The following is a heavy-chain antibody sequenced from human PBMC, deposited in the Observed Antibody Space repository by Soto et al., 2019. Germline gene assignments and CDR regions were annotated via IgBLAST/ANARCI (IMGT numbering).Heavy chain of an antibody. CDR1: GFTFSGYS. V-gene: IGHV3-48*02. CDR3: ARDNGIEGSFDP. Sequence: EVKLVESGGGLVQTGGSLRLSCAASGFTFSGYSMNWVRQAPGKGLEWISYITSSSTTIFYADSVKGRFTISRDNAKNSLYLQMNSLRDEDTAVYYCARDNGIEGSFDPWGQGTQVTVSS. CDR2: ITSSSTTI. J-gene: IGHJ5*02.